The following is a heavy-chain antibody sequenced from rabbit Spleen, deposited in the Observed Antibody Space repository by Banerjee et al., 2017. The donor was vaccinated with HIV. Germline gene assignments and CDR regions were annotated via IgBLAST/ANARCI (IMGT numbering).Heavy chain of an antibody. CDR2: INMFTGKS. D-gene: IGHD1-1*01. V-gene: IGHV1S40*01. J-gene: IGHJ4*01. CDR3: ARDLVAVIGWNFNL. Sequence: QSLEESGGDLVKPGASLTLTCTASGFSFSSRYYYMCWVRQAPGKGPEWIACINMFTGKSVYATWAKGRFIMSRTSSTKVTLQMTSLTAADTATYFCARDLVAVIGWNFNLWGPGTLVTVS. CDR1: GFSFSSRYYY.